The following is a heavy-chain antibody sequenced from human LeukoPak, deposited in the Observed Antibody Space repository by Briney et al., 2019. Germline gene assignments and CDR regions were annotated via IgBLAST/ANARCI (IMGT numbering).Heavy chain of an antibody. CDR1: GYTFTSYG. J-gene: IGHJ6*02. CDR3: ARGTQRITIFGVVIIYGMDV. Sequence: ASVKVSCKASGYTFTSYGISWVRQAPGQGLEWMGWISAYNGNTNYAQKLQGRVTMTTDTSTSTAYMELRSLRSDDTAVYYCARGTQRITIFGVVIIYGMDVWGQGTTVTVSS. D-gene: IGHD3-3*01. CDR2: ISAYNGNT. V-gene: IGHV1-18*01.